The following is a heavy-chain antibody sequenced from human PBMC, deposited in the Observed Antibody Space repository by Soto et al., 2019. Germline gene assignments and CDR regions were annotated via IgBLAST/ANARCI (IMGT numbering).Heavy chain of an antibody. CDR2: ISYDGSNK. CDR1: GFTFSSYG. D-gene: IGHD3-10*01. CDR3: AKDGARFGHGMDV. V-gene: IGHV3-30*18. J-gene: IGHJ6*02. Sequence: QVQLVESGRGVVQPGRSLRLSCAASGFTFSSYGMHWVRQAPGKGLEWVAVISYDGSNKYYADSVKGRFTISRDNSKNTLYLQMNSLRAEDTAVYYCAKDGARFGHGMDVWGQGTTVTVSS.